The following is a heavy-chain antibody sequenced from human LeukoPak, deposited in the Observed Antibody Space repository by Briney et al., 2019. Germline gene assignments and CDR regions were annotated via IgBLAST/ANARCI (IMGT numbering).Heavy chain of an antibody. J-gene: IGHJ6*02. CDR1: GYTFTGYY. Sequence: ASVKVSCKASGYTFTGYYMHWVRQAPGQGLEWMGWINPNSGGTNYAQKFQGRVTMTRDTSISTAYMELSRLRSDDTAVYCCARWNGDYGYYYYGMDVWGQGTTVTVSS. CDR2: INPNSGGT. V-gene: IGHV1-2*02. D-gene: IGHD4-17*01. CDR3: ARWNGDYGYYYYGMDV.